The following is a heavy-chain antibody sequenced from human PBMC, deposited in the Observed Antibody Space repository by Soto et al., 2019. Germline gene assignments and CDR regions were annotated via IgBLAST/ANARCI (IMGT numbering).Heavy chain of an antibody. Sequence: GGSLRLSWEASGFTFSSYSMSWVRQAPGKGLEWVSSISSSSGYIYYADSVKGRFTISRDNAKNSLYLQMNSLRAEDTAVYYCARVGPIVIVPITYYYYMDVWGKGTTVTVSS. CDR3: ARVGPIVIVPITYYYYMDV. D-gene: IGHD2-2*01. V-gene: IGHV3-21*01. CDR1: GFTFSSYS. CDR2: ISSSSGYI. J-gene: IGHJ6*03.